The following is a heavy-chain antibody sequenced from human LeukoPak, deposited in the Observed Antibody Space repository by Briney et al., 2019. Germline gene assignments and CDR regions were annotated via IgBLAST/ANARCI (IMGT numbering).Heavy chain of an antibody. Sequence: GESLKISCKGSGYSFTSYWIGWVRQMPGKGLEWMGIIYPGDSDTRYSPSFQGQVTISADKSISTAYLQWSSLKASDTAMYYCARIGYCSSTSCYSGLRYYYYMDVWGKGTTVTVSS. CDR3: ARIGYCSSTSCYSGLRYYYYMDV. J-gene: IGHJ6*03. D-gene: IGHD2-2*01. CDR1: GYSFTSYW. V-gene: IGHV5-51*01. CDR2: IYPGDSDT.